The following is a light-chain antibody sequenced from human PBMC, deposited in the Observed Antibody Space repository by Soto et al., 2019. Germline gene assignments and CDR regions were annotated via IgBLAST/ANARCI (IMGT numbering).Light chain of an antibody. CDR1: QSISSY. CDR2: AAS. J-gene: IGKJ1*01. Sequence: DIQMNQSPSSLSASVGDRVTITCRASQSISSYLNWYQQKPGKAPKLLIYAASSLQSWVPSRFSGSGSGTDFTLTISSLQPEDFATYYCQQSYSTPPWTFGQGTKVEIK. V-gene: IGKV1-39*01. CDR3: QQSYSTPPWT.